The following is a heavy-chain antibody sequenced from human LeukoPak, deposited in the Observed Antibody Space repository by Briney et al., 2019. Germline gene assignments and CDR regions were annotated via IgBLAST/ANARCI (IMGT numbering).Heavy chain of an antibody. Sequence: SETLSLTCTVSSGSISSYYWSWIRQPPGKGLEWIGYIYYSGSTNYNPYLKSRVTISVDTSKNQSYLNLSSVTATATSRTDGRGDSNYNDSSGYKDWYFHLWGRGTLVTVSS. J-gene: IGHJ2*01. CDR3: RGDSNYNDSSGYKDWYFHL. CDR1: SGSISSYY. V-gene: IGHV4-59*01. CDR2: IYYSGST. D-gene: IGHD3-22*01.